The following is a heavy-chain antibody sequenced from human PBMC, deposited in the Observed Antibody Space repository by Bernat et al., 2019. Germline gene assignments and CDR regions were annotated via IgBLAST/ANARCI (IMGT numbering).Heavy chain of an antibody. CDR1: GFTFSSYS. Sequence: EVQLVESGGGLVKPGGSLRLSCAASGFTFSSYSMNWVRQAPGKGLEWVSSMSSSSSYIYSADSVKCRFTISRDNAKNSLYLQMNSLRAEDTAVYYCARDTKVSHLPGEFDYWGQGTLVTVSS. D-gene: IGHD1-14*01. CDR2: MSSSSSYI. J-gene: IGHJ4*02. V-gene: IGHV3-21*01. CDR3: ARDTKVSHLPGEFDY.